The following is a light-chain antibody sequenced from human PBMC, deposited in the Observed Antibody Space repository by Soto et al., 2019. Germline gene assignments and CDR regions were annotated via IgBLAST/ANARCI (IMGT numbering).Light chain of an antibody. CDR3: QQYNNWPRT. CDR1: QSVSSD. Sequence: EFVFSHSPSTLSLSPGERATLSCRASQSVSSDLAWYHQKPGQAPRLLIYGASTRATGIPARFSGSGSGTEFTLTINSLQSEDFAVYYCQQYNNWPRTFGQGTKVDIK. V-gene: IGKV3-15*01. CDR2: GAS. J-gene: IGKJ1*01.